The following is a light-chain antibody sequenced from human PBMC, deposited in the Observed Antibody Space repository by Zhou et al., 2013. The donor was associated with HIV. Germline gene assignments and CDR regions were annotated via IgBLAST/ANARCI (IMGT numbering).Light chain of an antibody. J-gene: IGKJ2*01. Sequence: EIVLTQSPGTLSLSPGERATLSCRASQSVSSYLAWYQQKPGQAPRLLIYDASNRATGIPARFSGSGSGTDFTLTISSLEPEDFAVYYCQQRSDWPPAYIFGQGTKLEI. CDR1: QSVSSY. CDR2: DAS. V-gene: IGKV3-11*01. CDR3: QQRSDWPPAYI.